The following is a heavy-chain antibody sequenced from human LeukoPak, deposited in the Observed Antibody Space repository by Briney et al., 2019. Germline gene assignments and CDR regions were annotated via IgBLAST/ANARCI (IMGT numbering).Heavy chain of an antibody. J-gene: IGHJ3*02. CDR3: AKDRAVAGPISDAFDI. V-gene: IGHV3-30*02. D-gene: IGHD6-19*01. CDR1: GFTFSSYG. CDR2: IRYDGSNK. Sequence: GGSLRLSCAASGFTFSSYGMHWVRQAPGKGLEWVAFIRYDGSNKYYADSVKGRFTISRDNSKNTLYLQMNSLRAEDTAVYYCAKDRAVAGPISDAFDIWGQGTMVTVSS.